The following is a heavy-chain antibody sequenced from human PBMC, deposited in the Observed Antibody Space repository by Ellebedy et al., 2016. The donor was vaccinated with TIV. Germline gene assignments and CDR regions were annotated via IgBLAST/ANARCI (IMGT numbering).Heavy chain of an antibody. D-gene: IGHD2-8*01. CDR2: ISGSGGST. CDR3: AKDSNIVLMVAFGY. J-gene: IGHJ4*02. Sequence: GESLKISXAASGFTFSSYAMSWVRQAPGKGLEWVSAISGSGGSTYYADSVKGRFTISRDNSKNTLYLQMNSLRAEDTAVYYCAKDSNIVLMVAFGYWGQGTLVTVSS. V-gene: IGHV3-23*01. CDR1: GFTFSSYA.